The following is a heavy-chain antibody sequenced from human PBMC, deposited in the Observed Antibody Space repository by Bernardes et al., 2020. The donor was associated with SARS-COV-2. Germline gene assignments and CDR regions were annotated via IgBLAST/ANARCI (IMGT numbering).Heavy chain of an antibody. CDR1: GFTFNSYW. D-gene: IGHD3-9*01. V-gene: IGHV3-74*01. J-gene: IGHJ6*02. CDR2: INGDGTST. Sequence: GGSLRLSCAVSGFTFNSYWMHWIRQAPGKGLVWVSRINGDGTSTSYADAVKGRFTISRDNAKNSLYLQMNSLRAEDTAVYYCARDNPPGYYDILTGYFNYYYYGMDVWGQGTTVTVSS. CDR3: ARDNPPGYYDILTGYFNYYYYGMDV.